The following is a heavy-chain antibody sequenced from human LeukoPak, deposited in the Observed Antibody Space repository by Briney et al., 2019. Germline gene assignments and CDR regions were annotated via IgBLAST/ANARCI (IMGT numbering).Heavy chain of an antibody. V-gene: IGHV1-3*01. Sequence: ASVKVSCKASGYTFTSYAMHWVRQAPGQRLEWMGWINAGNGNTKYSQKFQGRVTITRDTSASTAYMELSSLRSEDTAVYYCARDLDTIFGVVPPNWFDPWGQGTLVTVSS. CDR3: ARDLDTIFGVVPPNWFDP. CDR1: GYTFTSYA. D-gene: IGHD3-3*01. J-gene: IGHJ5*02. CDR2: INAGNGNT.